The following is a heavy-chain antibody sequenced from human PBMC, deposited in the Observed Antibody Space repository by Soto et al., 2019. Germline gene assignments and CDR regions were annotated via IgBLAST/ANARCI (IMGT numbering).Heavy chain of an antibody. D-gene: IGHD3-22*01. CDR2: ISDDGGNK. V-gene: IGHV3-30*18. Sequence: QVQLVESGGGVVQPGRSLRLSCAVSGFTFSSYGMHWVRQAPGKGLEWVAVISDDGGNKYYADSVKGRFTISRDNSKNTLYLQRNSLRAEDTAVFYCAKGSSGYWYPHLDYWGQGAPVTVSS. CDR3: AKGSSGYWYPHLDY. J-gene: IGHJ4*02. CDR1: GFTFSSYG.